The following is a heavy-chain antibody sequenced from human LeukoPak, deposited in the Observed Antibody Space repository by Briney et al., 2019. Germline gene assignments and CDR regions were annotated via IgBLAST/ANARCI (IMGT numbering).Heavy chain of an antibody. Sequence: GGSLRLSCAASGFTFSSYAMNWVRQAPGKGLERVSVISSSGGTTYYSDSVKGRFIISRDNSKNTLYLQMNSLRAEDTAVYYCAIVSTVTTFWYFDLWGRGTLVTVSS. CDR2: ISSSGGTT. D-gene: IGHD4-17*01. J-gene: IGHJ2*01. CDR3: AIVSTVTTFWYFDL. CDR1: GFTFSSYA. V-gene: IGHV3-23*01.